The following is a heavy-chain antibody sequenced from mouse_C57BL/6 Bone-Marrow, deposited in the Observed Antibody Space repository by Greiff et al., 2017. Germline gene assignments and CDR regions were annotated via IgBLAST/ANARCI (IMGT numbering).Heavy chain of an antibody. Sequence: EVQLQQSGAELVRPGASVKLSCTASGFNIKDDYMHWVKQRPEQGLEWIGWIDPENGDTEYASKFQGKATITADTSSNTAYLQLSSLTSEDTAVYYCTTRGSSYDYWGQGTTLTVSS. CDR3: TTRGSSYDY. J-gene: IGHJ2*01. CDR1: GFNIKDDY. D-gene: IGHD1-1*01. V-gene: IGHV14-4*01. CDR2: IDPENGDT.